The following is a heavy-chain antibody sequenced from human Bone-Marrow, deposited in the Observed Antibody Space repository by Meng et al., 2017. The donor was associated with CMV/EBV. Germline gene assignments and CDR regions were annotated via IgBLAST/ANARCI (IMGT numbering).Heavy chain of an antibody. J-gene: IGHJ4*02. D-gene: IGHD1-26*01. CDR3: ARMWELQGAFDY. V-gene: IGHV4-39*01. CDR1: GGSISSSSYY. Sequence: SETLSLTCTVPGGSISSSSYYWGWIRQPPGKGLEWIGSIYYSGSTYHNPSLKSRVTISVDTSKNQFSLKLSSVTAADTAVYYCARMWELQGAFDYWGQGTLVTVSS. CDR2: IYYSGST.